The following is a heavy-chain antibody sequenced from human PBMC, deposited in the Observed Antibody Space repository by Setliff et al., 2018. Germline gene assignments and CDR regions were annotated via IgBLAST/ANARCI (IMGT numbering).Heavy chain of an antibody. CDR1: GFTFSSYA. CDR3: ARDPRDGSSSPMADN. CDR2: ISGSGDRT. Sequence: GGSLRLSCAASGFTFSSYAMSWVRQAPGKGLEWVSAISGSGDRTYYADSVKGRFTISRDNAKTTLYLQMNSLRVEDTAVYFCARDPRDGSSSPMADNWGQGTLVTVSS. D-gene: IGHD3-10*01. V-gene: IGHV3-23*01. J-gene: IGHJ4*02.